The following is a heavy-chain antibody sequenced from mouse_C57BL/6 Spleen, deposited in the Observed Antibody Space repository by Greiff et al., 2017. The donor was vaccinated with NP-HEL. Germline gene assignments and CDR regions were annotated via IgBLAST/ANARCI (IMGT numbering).Heavy chain of an antibody. CDR1: GYTFTSYW. D-gene: IGHD1-1*01. CDR2: IYPGSGST. J-gene: IGHJ1*03. CDR3: AKGIYYYGSMYFDV. V-gene: IGHV1-55*01. Sequence: QVQLQQPGAELVKPGASVKMSCKASGYTFTSYWITWVKQRPGQGLEWIGDIYPGSGSTNYNEKFKSKATLTVDTSSSPAYMQLSSLTSEDSAVYYSAKGIYYYGSMYFDVWGTGTTVTVSS.